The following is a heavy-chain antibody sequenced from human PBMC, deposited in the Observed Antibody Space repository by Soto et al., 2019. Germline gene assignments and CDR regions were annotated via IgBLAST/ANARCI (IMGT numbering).Heavy chain of an antibody. CDR3: ARDTVAAAGWNWFDR. V-gene: IGHV4-59*01. Sequence: TLSLTCTVSGGSINSYWWNWIRQSPGKGLEWIGHIYNSGSTNYNPSLKSRVTISVDTSKNQFSLKLNSVTAADTAVYYCARDTVAAAGWNWFDRWGQGTLVTVSS. J-gene: IGHJ5*02. D-gene: IGHD6-13*01. CDR2: IYNSGST. CDR1: GGSINSYW.